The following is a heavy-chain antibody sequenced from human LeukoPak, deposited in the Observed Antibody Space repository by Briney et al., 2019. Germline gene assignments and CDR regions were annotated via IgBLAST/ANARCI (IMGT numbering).Heavy chain of an antibody. CDR3: AKDRGSGWPQFDY. CDR2: ISGRAGST. CDR1: GFSFSSYA. V-gene: IGHV3-23*01. Sequence: PGGSLRLSCAASGFSFSSYAMSWVRQAPGKGLEWVSAISGRAGSTYYADSVKGRFTIFRENSKNTLYLQMNSLRAEDTAVYYCAKDRGSGWPQFDYWGQGTLVTVSS. D-gene: IGHD6-19*01. J-gene: IGHJ4*02.